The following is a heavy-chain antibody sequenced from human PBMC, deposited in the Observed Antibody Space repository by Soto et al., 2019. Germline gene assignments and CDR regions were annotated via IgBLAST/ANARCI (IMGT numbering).Heavy chain of an antibody. CDR3: ATYSSGWVDY. Sequence: PSETLSLTCAVYGGSFRGYYWSWIRQPPGKGLEWIGEINHSGSTNYNPSLKSRVTISVDTSKNQFSLKLSSVTAADTAVYYCATYSSGWVDYWGQGTLVTVSS. CDR2: INHSGST. V-gene: IGHV4-34*01. D-gene: IGHD6-19*01. J-gene: IGHJ4*02. CDR1: GGSFRGYY.